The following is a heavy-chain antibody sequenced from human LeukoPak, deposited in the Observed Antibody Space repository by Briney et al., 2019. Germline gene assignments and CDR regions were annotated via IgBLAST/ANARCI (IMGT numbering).Heavy chain of an antibody. Sequence: PSETLSLTCAVYGGSFSGYYWSWIRQPPGKGLEWIGEINHSGSTNYNPSLESRVTISVDTSKNQFSLKLSSVTAADTAVYYCARVKYYYDSSGYPVDYWGQGTLVTVSS. J-gene: IGHJ4*02. V-gene: IGHV4-34*01. D-gene: IGHD3-22*01. CDR3: ARVKYYYDSSGYPVDY. CDR2: INHSGST. CDR1: GGSFSGYY.